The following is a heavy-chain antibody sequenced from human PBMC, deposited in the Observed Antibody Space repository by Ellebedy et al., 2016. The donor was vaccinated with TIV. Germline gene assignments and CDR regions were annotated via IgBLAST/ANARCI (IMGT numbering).Heavy chain of an antibody. V-gene: IGHV1-46*01. CDR3: ARDQAEGRSSDY. CDR2: INPSGGST. D-gene: IGHD6-13*01. Sequence: AASVKVSCKASGNTFPSYHMQWVRQAPGQGLEWMGIINPSGGSTDYAQKFQGRVTMTRDTSTSTVYMELSSLRSEDTAVYYCARDQAEGRSSDYWGQGTLVTVSS. CDR1: GNTFPSYH. J-gene: IGHJ4*02.